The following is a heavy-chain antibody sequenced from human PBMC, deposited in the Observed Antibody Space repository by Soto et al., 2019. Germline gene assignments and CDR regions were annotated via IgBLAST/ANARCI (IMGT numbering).Heavy chain of an antibody. J-gene: IGHJ3*02. V-gene: IGHV3-21*01. CDR2: ISSSSSYI. Sequence: EVQLVESGGGLVKPGGSLRLSCAASGFTFSSYSMNWIRQAPGKGLEWVSSISSSSSYIYYADSVKGRFTISRDNAKNSLYLQMNSLRAEDTAVYYCARGLQGADAFDIWGQGTMVTVSP. CDR1: GFTFSSYS. D-gene: IGHD3-16*01. CDR3: ARGLQGADAFDI.